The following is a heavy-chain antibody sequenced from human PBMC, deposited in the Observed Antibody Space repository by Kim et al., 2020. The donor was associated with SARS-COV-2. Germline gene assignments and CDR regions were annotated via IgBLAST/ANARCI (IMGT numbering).Heavy chain of an antibody. CDR2: INSDGSST. CDR3: AREKYNWNGPD. V-gene: IGHV3-74*01. CDR1: GFTFSSYW. Sequence: GGSLRLSCAASGFTFSSYWMHWVRQAPGKGLVWVSRINSDGSSTTYADSVRGRFTISRDNAKNTLYLQMNSLRAEDTAVYYCAREKYNWNGPDWGQGTLVTVSS. J-gene: IGHJ4*02. D-gene: IGHD1-20*01.